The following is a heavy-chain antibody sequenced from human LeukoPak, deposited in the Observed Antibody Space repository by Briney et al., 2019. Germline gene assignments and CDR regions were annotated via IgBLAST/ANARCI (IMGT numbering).Heavy chain of an antibody. CDR2: ISGSGGST. CDR3: ARDLGQYYDTSDNWFDP. V-gene: IGHV3-23*01. J-gene: IGHJ5*02. CDR1: GFTFSSYA. D-gene: IGHD3-22*01. Sequence: PWGSLRLSCAASGFTFSSYAMSWVRQVPGKGLEWVSAISGSGGSTYYADSVKGRFTISRDNAKNTLNLQMNSLRAEDTAVYYCARDLGQYYDTSDNWFDPWGQGTLVTVSS.